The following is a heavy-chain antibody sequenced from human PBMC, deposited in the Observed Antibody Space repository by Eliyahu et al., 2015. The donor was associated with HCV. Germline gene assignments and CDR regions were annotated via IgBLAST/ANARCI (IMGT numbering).Heavy chain of an antibody. V-gene: IGHV3-48*01. J-gene: IGHJ4*02. D-gene: IGHD6-6*01. CDR3: ARDSLSSGSSSDFDY. Sequence: EVQLVESGGGLVQXGGSXXLSCXASGFPLXSYAMDWVRQAPGKGLXWVSYISGGGDTTYYADSVKGRFTVSRDNAKNSLFLQMNSLRADDTAVYYCARDSLSSGSSSDFDYWGQGTLVTVSS. CDR2: ISGGGDTT. CDR1: GFPLXSYA.